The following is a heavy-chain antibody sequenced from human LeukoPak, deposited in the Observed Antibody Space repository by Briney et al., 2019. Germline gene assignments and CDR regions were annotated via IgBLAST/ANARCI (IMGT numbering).Heavy chain of an antibody. D-gene: IGHD3-10*01. V-gene: IGHV1-2*02. CDR2: ITPNSEGT. CDR3: AREDYFGSGSFRDWFDP. CDR1: GYNFTDYY. Sequence: ASVRVSCKASGYNFTDYYVHWVRQAPGQGLEWMGYITPNSEGTEFAQKFQGRVTMTRDTSIRTAYMELSSLRSDDTALYFCAREDYFGSGSFRDWFDPWGQGTLVIVSS. J-gene: IGHJ5*02.